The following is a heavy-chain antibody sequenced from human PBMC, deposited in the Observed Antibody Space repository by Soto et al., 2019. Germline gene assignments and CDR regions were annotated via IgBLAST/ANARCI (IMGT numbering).Heavy chain of an antibody. CDR2: ISYDGSNK. CDR1: GFTFSSYG. CDR3: AKDRPLSEFDL. J-gene: IGHJ2*01. V-gene: IGHV3-30*18. Sequence: QVQLVESGGGVVQPGRSLRLSCAASGFTFSSYGMHWVRQAPGKGLEWVAVISYDGSNKYYADSVKGRFTISRDNSKNTLYLRMNSLRAEDTAVVYCAKDRPLSEFDLWGRGTLFTVSS.